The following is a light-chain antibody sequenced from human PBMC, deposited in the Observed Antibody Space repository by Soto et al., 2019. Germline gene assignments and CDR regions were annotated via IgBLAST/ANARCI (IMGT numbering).Light chain of an antibody. Sequence: QSVLTQPASVSGSPGQSITISYTGTSSDVGSYNLVSWSQQHPGKAPKLMIYEGSKRPSGVSNRFSGSKSGNTASLTISGLQAEDEADYYCCSYAGSGTLVFGGGTKLTVL. CDR2: EGS. CDR1: SSDVGSYNL. J-gene: IGLJ2*01. V-gene: IGLV2-23*01. CDR3: CSYAGSGTLV.